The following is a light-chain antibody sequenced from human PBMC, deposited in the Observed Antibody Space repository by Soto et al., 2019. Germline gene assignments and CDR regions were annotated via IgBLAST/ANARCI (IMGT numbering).Light chain of an antibody. J-gene: IGLJ1*01. CDR3: SSYTPSNTRQIV. V-gene: IGLV2-14*01. Sequence: QSVLTQPASVSGSPGQSITISCTGTSSDVVGYNYVSWYQQHPGKAPKFMIYDVSNRPSGVSNRVSGSKSGNTASLTISGLQAEDEADYYCSSYTPSNTRQIVFGTGTKVTVL. CDR2: DVS. CDR1: SSDVVGYNY.